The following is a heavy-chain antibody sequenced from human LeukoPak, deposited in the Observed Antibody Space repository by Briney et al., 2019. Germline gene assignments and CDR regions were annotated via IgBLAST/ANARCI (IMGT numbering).Heavy chain of an antibody. V-gene: IGHV3-33*01. CDR1: GFTFSSYG. D-gene: IGHD3-22*01. Sequence: GGSLRLSCAASGFTFSSYGMHWVRQAPGKGLEWVAVIWYDGSNKYYAGSVKGRFTISRDNSKNTLYLQMNSLRAEDTAVYYCARDDGVYYDSSGSTLDYWGQGTLVTVSS. CDR3: ARDDGVYYDSSGSTLDY. J-gene: IGHJ4*02. CDR2: IWYDGSNK.